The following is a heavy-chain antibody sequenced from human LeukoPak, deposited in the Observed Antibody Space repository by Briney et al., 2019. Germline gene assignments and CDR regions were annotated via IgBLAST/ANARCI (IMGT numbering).Heavy chain of an antibody. CDR3: ARDSTFDI. J-gene: IGHJ3*02. CDR2: LYSGGKT. Sequence: GGSLRLSCAASGFTISSYHMSWVRQAPGKGLEWVSVLYSGGKTSYAGAVRGRFTVSRDNSKNTLSLEMNSLRAEDTAVYYCARDSTFDIWGQGTVVTVSS. D-gene: IGHD2-2*01. CDR1: GFTISSYH. V-gene: IGHV3-53*01.